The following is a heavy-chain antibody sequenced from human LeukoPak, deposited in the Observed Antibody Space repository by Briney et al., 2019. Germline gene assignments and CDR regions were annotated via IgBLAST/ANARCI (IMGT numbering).Heavy chain of an antibody. CDR2: IYYSGST. V-gene: IGHV4-39*07. CDR1: GGSISSSSYY. Sequence: PSETLSLTCTVSGGSISSSSYYWGWIRQPPGKGLEWIGSIYYSGSTYYNPSLKSRVTISVDTSKNQYSLKLSSVTAADTAVYYCARGLSGYGKTRWSNYYYYYMDVWGKGTTVTVSS. CDR3: ARGLSGYGKTRWSNYYYYYMDV. J-gene: IGHJ6*03. D-gene: IGHD5-12*01.